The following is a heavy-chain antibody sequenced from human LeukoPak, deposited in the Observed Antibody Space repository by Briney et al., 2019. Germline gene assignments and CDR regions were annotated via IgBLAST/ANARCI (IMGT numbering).Heavy chain of an antibody. CDR1: GGSLSSYY. J-gene: IGHJ4*02. Sequence: SETLSLTCTVSGGSLSSYYWSWLRQPPGKGLEWIGYIHFSGSTNYNPSLKSRVTVSDDKSKNQFSLKLSSVTAADTAVYYCARIFRGAYFDYWGQGTLVTVSS. CDR3: ARIFRGAYFDY. V-gene: IGHV4-59*01. D-gene: IGHD3-10*01. CDR2: IHFSGST.